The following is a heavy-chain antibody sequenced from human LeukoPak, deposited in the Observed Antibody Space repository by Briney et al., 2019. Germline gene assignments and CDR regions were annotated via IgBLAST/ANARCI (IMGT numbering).Heavy chain of an antibody. CDR2: IYYSGST. CDR3: ARGSYGQYYYYYYYMDV. J-gene: IGHJ6*03. D-gene: IGHD5-18*01. Sequence: PSETLSLTCTVSGYSMSSGYYWSWIRQPPGKGLEWIGYIYYSGSTNYNPSLKSRVTILVDTSKNQFSLKLSSVTAADTAVYYCARGSYGQYYYYYYYMDVWGKGTTVTVSS. CDR1: GYSMSSGYY. V-gene: IGHV4-61*01.